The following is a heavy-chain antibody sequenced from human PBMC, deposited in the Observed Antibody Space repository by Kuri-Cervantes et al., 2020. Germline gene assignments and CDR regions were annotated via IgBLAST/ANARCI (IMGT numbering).Heavy chain of an antibody. CDR1: GYTFTSYA. CDR3: ARDGLGAAASLAFDI. D-gene: IGHD6-13*01. Sequence: ASVKVSCKASGYTFTSYAMHWVRQAPGQRLEWMGWINAGNGNTKYSQKFQGWVTMTRDTSISTAYMELSRLRSDDTAVYYCARDGLGAAASLAFDIWGQGTMVTVSS. J-gene: IGHJ3*02. CDR2: INAGNGNT. V-gene: IGHV1-3*01.